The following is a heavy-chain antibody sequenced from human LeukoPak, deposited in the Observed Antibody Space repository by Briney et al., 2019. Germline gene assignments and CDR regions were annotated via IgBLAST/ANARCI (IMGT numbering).Heavy chain of an antibody. Sequence: PSETLSLTCTVSGGSISSSSYYWGWIRQPPGKGLEWIGSIYYSGSTYYNPSLKSRVTISVDTSKNQFSLKLSSVTAADTAVYYCARQLALFHKVFDYWGQGTLVTVYS. J-gene: IGHJ4*02. CDR1: GGSISSSSYY. V-gene: IGHV4-39*01. CDR2: IYYSGST. CDR3: ARQLALFHKVFDY.